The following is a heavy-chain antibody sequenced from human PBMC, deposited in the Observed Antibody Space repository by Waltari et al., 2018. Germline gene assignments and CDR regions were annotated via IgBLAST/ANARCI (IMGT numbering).Heavy chain of an antibody. V-gene: IGHV4-30-2*01. Sequence: QLQLQESGSGLVKPSQTLSLTCAVSGGSISSGGYSWSWIRQPPGKGLEWIGYIYHSGSTYYKPSLKCRATISVDRSKNQCSLKLSSVTAADTAVYYCARDSFGWSIGTPGAFDYWGQGTLVTVSS. CDR3: ARDSFGWSIGTPGAFDY. J-gene: IGHJ4*02. CDR1: GGSISSGGYS. CDR2: IYHSGST. D-gene: IGHD6-6*01.